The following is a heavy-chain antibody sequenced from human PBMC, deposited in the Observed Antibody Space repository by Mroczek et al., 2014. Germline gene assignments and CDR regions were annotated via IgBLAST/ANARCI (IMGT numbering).Heavy chain of an antibody. CDR3: ARDRNGAYSGYDSTFDY. Sequence: QVQLVQSGAEVKKPGSSVKVSCKASGGTFSSYAISWVRQAPGQGLEWMGGIIPIFGTANYAQKFQGRVTITADESTSTAYMELSSLRSEDTAVYYCARDRNGAYSGYDSTFDYWGQGTLVTVSS. CDR2: IIPIFGTA. V-gene: IGHV1-69*12. D-gene: IGHD5-12*01. CDR1: GGTFSSYA. J-gene: IGHJ4*02.